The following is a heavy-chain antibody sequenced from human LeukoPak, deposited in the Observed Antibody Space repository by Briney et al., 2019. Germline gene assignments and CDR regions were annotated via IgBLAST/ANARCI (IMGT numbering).Heavy chain of an antibody. Sequence: PGGSLRLSCAASGFTVSSNYMSWVRQAPGKGLEWVSVISGSGSTYYADSVKGRFTISRDNSKNTLYLQMNSLRAEDTAVYYCAKDLTYGEHAGGDAFDIWGQGTMVTVSS. CDR2: ISGSGST. D-gene: IGHD4-17*01. J-gene: IGHJ3*02. CDR3: AKDLTYGEHAGGDAFDI. CDR1: GFTVSSNY. V-gene: IGHV3-53*01.